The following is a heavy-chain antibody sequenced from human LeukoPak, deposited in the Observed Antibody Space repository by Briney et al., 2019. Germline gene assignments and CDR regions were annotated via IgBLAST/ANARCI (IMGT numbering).Heavy chain of an antibody. CDR3: ATSVRGGLNAYYFDY. D-gene: IGHD3-16*01. Sequence: GASVKVSCKVSGYTLTELSMHWVRQAPGKGLEGMGGFDPEDGETIYAQKFQGRVTMTEDTSTDTAYMELSSLRSEDTAVYYCATSVRGGLNAYYFDYWGQGTLVTVSS. V-gene: IGHV1-24*01. CDR1: GYTLTELS. CDR2: FDPEDGET. J-gene: IGHJ4*02.